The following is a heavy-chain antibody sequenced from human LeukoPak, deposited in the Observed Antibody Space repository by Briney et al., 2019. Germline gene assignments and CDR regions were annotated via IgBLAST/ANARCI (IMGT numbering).Heavy chain of an antibody. CDR2: IYYSGST. CDR3: ARGCITASWCMVD. J-gene: IGHJ4*02. D-gene: IGHD1-20*01. CDR1: GGSISSYY. V-gene: IGHV4-59*01. Sequence: SETLSLTCTVSGGSISSYYWSWIRQPPGKGLEWIGYIYYSGSTNYNPSLKSRVTISVDTSKNQFSLKLSSVTAADTAVCYCARGCITASWCMVDWGQGTLVTVSS.